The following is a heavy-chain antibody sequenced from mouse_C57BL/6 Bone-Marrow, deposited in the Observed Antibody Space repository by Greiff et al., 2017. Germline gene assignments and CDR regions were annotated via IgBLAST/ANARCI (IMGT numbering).Heavy chain of an antibody. D-gene: IGHD1-1*01. CDR2: INPNNGGT. J-gene: IGHJ1*03. CDR1: GYTFTDYN. CDR3: ARRLRDYGSSYWYFDV. V-gene: IGHV1-18*01. Sequence: VQLKQSGPELVKPGASVKIPCKASGYTFTDYNMDWVKQSHGKSLEWLGDINPNNGGTIYTQKFKGKATFTVDKSSSTAYMELRSLTSEDTAVYYCARRLRDYGSSYWYFDVWGTGTTVTVSS.